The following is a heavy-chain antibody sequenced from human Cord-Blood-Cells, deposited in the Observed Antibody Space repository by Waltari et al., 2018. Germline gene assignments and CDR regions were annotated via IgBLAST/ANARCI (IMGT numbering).Heavy chain of an antibody. D-gene: IGHD3-16*01. J-gene: IGHJ3*02. CDR2: ISYVGSNE. CDR1: GFTFSSYA. V-gene: IGHV3-30-3*01. CDR3: ASDQGEWVGACDI. Sequence: QVQLVESGGGVVQPGRSLRLSCAASGFTFSSYAMHWVRQAPGKGLEWVAVISYVGSNEYSAKSVKCRFTSSSNNSKNSLYLQRNSMRAEETAVYYCASDQGEWVGACDIWGQGTMVTVSS.